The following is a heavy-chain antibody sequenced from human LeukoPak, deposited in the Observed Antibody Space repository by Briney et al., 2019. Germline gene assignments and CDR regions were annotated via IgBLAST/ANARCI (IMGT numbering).Heavy chain of an antibody. CDR2: TSYDGSNK. CDR1: GFTFSSYA. J-gene: IGHJ4*02. Sequence: GRSLRLSCAASGFTFSSYAMHWVRQAPGKGLEWVAVTSYDGSNKYYADSAKGRFTISRDNSKNTLYLQMNSLRAEDTAVYYCARDVLTYGSYFDYWGQGTLVTVSS. V-gene: IGHV3-30-3*01. D-gene: IGHD3-10*01. CDR3: ARDVLTYGSYFDY.